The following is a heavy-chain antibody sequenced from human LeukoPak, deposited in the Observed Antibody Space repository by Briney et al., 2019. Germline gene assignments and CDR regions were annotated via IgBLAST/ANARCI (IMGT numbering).Heavy chain of an antibody. CDR1: RCTFTGYY. CDR2: INPNSGGT. V-gene: IGHV1-2*02. Sequence: GASVTVSCEHSRCTFTGYYLQWVRQAPGQGLEWMGWINPNSGGTNYAQKFQGRVTMTRDTSISTAYMELIRLRSDDTAVYYCARVSGGHSYGPDYYYGGQGTLVTVSS. D-gene: IGHD5-18*01. CDR3: ARVSGGHSYGPDYYY. J-gene: IGHJ4*02.